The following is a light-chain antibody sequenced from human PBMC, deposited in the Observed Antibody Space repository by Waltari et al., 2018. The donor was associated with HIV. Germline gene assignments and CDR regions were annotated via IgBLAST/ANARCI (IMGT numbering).Light chain of an antibody. V-gene: IGLV2-14*01. Sequence: QSALTQPASVSGSPGQSITISCTGTSNDIGRYKYVSWYQQHPGKAPKLMIYEVTNRPSGVSTSFSGSKSGNTASLTVSGLQAEDEANYYCSSYTSSNTQVFGGGTRLTVL. CDR3: SSYTSSNTQV. CDR2: EVT. CDR1: SNDIGRYKY. J-gene: IGLJ2*01.